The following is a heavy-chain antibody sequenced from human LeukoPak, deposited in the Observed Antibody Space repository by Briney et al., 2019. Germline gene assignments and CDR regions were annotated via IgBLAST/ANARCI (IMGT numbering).Heavy chain of an antibody. CDR2: INHSGST. J-gene: IGHJ6*02. Sequence: SETLSLTCAVYSGSFSGYYWSWIRQPPGKGLEWIGEINHSGSTNYNPSLKSRVTISVDTSKNQFSLKLSSVTAADTAVYYCASMFKRRWDFWSGLKSVEAPYGMDVWGQGTTVTVSS. D-gene: IGHD3-3*01. V-gene: IGHV4-34*01. CDR1: SGSFSGYY. CDR3: ASMFKRRWDFWSGLKSVEAPYGMDV.